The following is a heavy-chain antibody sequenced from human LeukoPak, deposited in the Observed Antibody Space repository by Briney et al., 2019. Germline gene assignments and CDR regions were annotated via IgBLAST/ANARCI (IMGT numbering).Heavy chain of an antibody. J-gene: IGHJ3*02. V-gene: IGHV4-39*01. D-gene: IGHD3-22*01. CDR3: ARHADSSGYPYAFDI. CDR2: IYYSGST. Sequence: SETLSLTCTVSGGSISSSSYYWGWIRQLPGKGLEWIGSIYYSGSTYYNPSLKSRVTISVDTSKNQFSLKLSSVTAADTAVYYCARHADSSGYPYAFDIWGQGTMVTVSS. CDR1: GGSISSSSYY.